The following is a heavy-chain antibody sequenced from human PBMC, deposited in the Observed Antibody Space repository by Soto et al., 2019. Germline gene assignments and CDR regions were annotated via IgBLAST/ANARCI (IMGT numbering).Heavy chain of an antibody. Sequence: SVKVSGKASGGTFSSYAISWVRQAPGQGLEWMGGIIPIFGTANYAQKFQGRVTITADESTSTAYMELSSLRSEDTAVYYCARYGAARLYYYYGMDVWGQGTTVTVSS. CDR3: ARYGAARLYYYYGMDV. CDR2: IIPIFGTA. V-gene: IGHV1-69*13. CDR1: GGTFSSYA. D-gene: IGHD6-6*01. J-gene: IGHJ6*02.